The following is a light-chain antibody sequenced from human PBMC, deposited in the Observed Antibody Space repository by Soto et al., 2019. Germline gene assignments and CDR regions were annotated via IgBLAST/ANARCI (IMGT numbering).Light chain of an antibody. CDR2: EVS. Sequence: QSALTQPPSAPGSPGQSVTISCTGTSSDIGGFNFVSWYQQHPGKAPKLMIYEVSKRPSGVPDRFSGSKSANTASLTVSGLQTEDEADYYCASYAGSDNVIFGGGTKVTVL. CDR1: SSDIGGFNF. J-gene: IGLJ2*01. CDR3: ASYAGSDNVI. V-gene: IGLV2-8*01.